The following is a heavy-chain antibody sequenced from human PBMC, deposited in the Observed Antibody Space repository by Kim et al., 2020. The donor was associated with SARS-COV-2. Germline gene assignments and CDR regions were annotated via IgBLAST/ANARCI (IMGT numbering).Heavy chain of an antibody. CDR1: GGSFSGYY. D-gene: IGHD2-2*01. J-gene: IGHJ6*02. Sequence: SETLSLTCAVYGGSFSGYYWSWIRQPPGKGLEWIGEINHSGSTNYNPSLKSRVTISVDTSKNQFSLKLSSVTAADTAVYYCARYCSSTSCYEGSYYYGMDVWGQGTTVTVSS. V-gene: IGHV4-34*01. CDR3: ARYCSSTSCYEGSYYYGMDV. CDR2: INHSGST.